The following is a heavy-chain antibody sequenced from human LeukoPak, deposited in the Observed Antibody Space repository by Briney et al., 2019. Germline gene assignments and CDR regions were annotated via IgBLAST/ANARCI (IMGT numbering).Heavy chain of an antibody. CDR1: GYSFTSYW. J-gene: IGHJ6*02. CDR3: AKTSGGVGGTRIGHRHGMDV. V-gene: IGHV5-51*01. D-gene: IGHD6-19*01. CDR2: IYPGDSNT. Sequence: GESLKISCKGSGYSFTSYWIGWVRQMPGKGLEWMGIIYPGDSNTRYSPSFQGQVTISVDKSISTAYLQWSSLKASDTAMYYCAKTSGGVGGTRIGHRHGMDVWGQGTTVTVSS.